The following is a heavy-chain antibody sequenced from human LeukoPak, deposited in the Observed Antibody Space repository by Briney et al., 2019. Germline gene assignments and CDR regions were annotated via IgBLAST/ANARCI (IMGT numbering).Heavy chain of an antibody. D-gene: IGHD2-2*03. V-gene: IGHV3-23*01. J-gene: IGHJ3*02. CDR1: GFTFSSYA. CDR2: ISGSGGST. Sequence: GGSLRLSCAASGFTFSSYAMSWVRQAPGKGLEWVSAISGSGGSTYYADSVKGRFTISRGNSKNTLYLQMNSLRAEDTAVYYCAKSGGYCSSTSCPYSGPHDAFDIWGQGTMVTVSS. CDR3: AKSGGYCSSTSCPYSGPHDAFDI.